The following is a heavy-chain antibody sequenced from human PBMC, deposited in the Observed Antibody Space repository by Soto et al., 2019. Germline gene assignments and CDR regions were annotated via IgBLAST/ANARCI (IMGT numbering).Heavy chain of an antibody. V-gene: IGHV3-33*01. Sequence: QVQLVESGGGVVQPGRSLRLSCAASGFTFSSYGMHWVPQAPGKGLEWVAVIWYDGSNKYYADSVKGRFTISRDNSKNTLYLQMNSLRAEDTAVYYCARDYDSSGYPRYYFDYWGQGTLVTVSS. CDR3: ARDYDSSGYPRYYFDY. CDR2: IWYDGSNK. D-gene: IGHD3-22*01. CDR1: GFTFSSYG. J-gene: IGHJ4*02.